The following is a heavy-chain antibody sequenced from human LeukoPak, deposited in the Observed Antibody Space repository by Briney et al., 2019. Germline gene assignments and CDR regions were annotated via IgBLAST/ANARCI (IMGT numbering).Heavy chain of an antibody. CDR1: GFTFSSYA. D-gene: IGHD1-26*01. CDR3: ANHWVYSGSYSYAFDI. J-gene: IGHJ3*02. CDR2: ISGSGGST. V-gene: IGHV3-23*01. Sequence: PGGSLRLSCAASGFTFSSYAMSWVRQAPGKGLEWVSAISGSGGSTYYADSVKGRFTISRDNSKNTLYLQMNSLRAEDTAVYYCANHWVYSGSYSYAFDIWGQGTMVTVSS.